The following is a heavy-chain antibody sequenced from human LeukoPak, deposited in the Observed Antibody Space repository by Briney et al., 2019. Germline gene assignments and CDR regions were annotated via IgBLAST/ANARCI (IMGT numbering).Heavy chain of an antibody. J-gene: IGHJ6*02. CDR3: ARRDHSITMVRGVTYYYYSGMDV. D-gene: IGHD3-10*01. CDR1: GFTFSSYE. Sequence: GGSLRLSCAASGFTFSSYEMNWVRQAPGKGLEWVSYISSSGSTIYYADSVKGRFTISRDNAKNSLYLQMNSLRAEDTAVYYCARRDHSITMVRGVTYYYYSGMDVWGQGTTVTVSS. V-gene: IGHV3-48*03. CDR2: ISSSGSTI.